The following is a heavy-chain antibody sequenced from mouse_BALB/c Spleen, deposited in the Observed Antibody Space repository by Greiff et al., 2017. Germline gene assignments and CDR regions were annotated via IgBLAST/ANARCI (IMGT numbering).Heavy chain of an antibody. V-gene: IGHV3-6*02. CDR1: GYSITSGYY. J-gene: IGHJ2*01. D-gene: IGHD4-1*01. CDR2: ISYDGSN. Sequence: EVQLVESGPGLVKPSQSLSLTCSVTGYSITSGYYWNWIRQFPGNKLEWMGYISYDGSNNYNPSLKNRISITRDTSKNQFFLKLNSVTTEDTATYYCAKMGREYYFDYWGQGTTLTVSS. CDR3: AKMGREYYFDY.